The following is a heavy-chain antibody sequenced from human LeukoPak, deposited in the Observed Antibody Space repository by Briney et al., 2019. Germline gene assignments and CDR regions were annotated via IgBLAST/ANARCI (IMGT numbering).Heavy chain of an antibody. CDR3: ARLTYTPSGFDP. Sequence: AESPQISCKGSGYSFTSYWIGWVLQMPGKGLEWMGIIYPSDSDTRYSPSFGGGVTMSADKSISTAYLQWSSLEASDTAMYYCARLTYTPSGFDPWVQGTLATVPS. CDR1: GYSFTSYW. D-gene: IGHD5-18*01. J-gene: IGHJ5*02. V-gene: IGHV5-51*01. CDR2: IYPSDSDT.